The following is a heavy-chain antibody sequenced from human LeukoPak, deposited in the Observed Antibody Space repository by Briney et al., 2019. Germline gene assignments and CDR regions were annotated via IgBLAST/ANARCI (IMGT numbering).Heavy chain of an antibody. CDR3: ARRDSYLDY. CDR2: ISYDGSNK. V-gene: IGHV3-30-3*01. CDR1: GFTFSSYA. Sequence: GGSLRLSCAASGFTFSSYAMHWVRQAPGKGLEWVAVISYDGSNKYYADSVKGRFTISRDNSKNTLYLQMNSLRAEDTAVYYCARRDSYLDYWGQGTLVTVSS. J-gene: IGHJ4*02.